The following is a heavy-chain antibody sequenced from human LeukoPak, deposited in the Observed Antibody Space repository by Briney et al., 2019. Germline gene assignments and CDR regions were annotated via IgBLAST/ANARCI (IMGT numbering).Heavy chain of an antibody. CDR3: ARVHYDFWSGFRFNWFDP. CDR2: IYYSGGT. D-gene: IGHD3-3*01. V-gene: IGHV4-59*01. Sequence: SSETLSLTCTVSGGSISSYYWSWIRQPPGKGLEWIGCIYYSGGTNYNPSLKSRVTISVDTSKNQFSLKLSSVTAADTAVYYCARVHYDFWSGFRFNWFDPWGQGTLVTVSS. J-gene: IGHJ5*02. CDR1: GGSISSYY.